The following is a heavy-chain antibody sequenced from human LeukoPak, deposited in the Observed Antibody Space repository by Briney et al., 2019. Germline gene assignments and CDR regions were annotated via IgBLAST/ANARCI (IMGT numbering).Heavy chain of an antibody. CDR3: AGGYSGYDDNWFDP. J-gene: IGHJ5*02. CDR1: GGSISSYY. V-gene: IGHV4-59*01. D-gene: IGHD5-12*01. CDR2: IYYSGST. Sequence: SETLSHTCTVSGGSISSYYWSWIRQPPGKGLEWIGCIYYSGSTNYNPSLKSRVTISVDTSKNQFSLKLSSVTAADTAVYYCAGGYSGYDDNWFDPWGQGTLVTVSS.